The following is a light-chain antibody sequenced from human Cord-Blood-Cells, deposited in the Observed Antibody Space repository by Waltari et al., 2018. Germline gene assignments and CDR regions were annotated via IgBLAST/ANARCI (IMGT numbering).Light chain of an antibody. CDR3: SSYTSSSTV. CDR1: SSDVGGYNY. J-gene: IGLJ2*01. CDR2: DVS. V-gene: IGLV2-14*01. Sequence: HSALTQPAPVSGSPGQSITIPCTRTSSDVGGYNYVSWYQQHPGKAPKRMIYDVSKRPSGFSNRFSGFKSGNTPSLTISGLQAEDEADYYCSSYTSSSTVFGGGTKLTVL.